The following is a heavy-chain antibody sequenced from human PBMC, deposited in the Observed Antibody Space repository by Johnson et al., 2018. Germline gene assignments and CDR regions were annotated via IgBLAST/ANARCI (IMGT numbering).Heavy chain of an antibody. CDR2: ISGSGGST. Sequence: EVQLVETGGGVVQXGRSLRLXCAASGFTFSSYDMHWVRQATGKGLEWVSAISGSGGSTYYADSVKGRFTISRDNSKNTLYLQMNSLRAEDTAVYYCARDSQFVVGATTFYYYYYMDVWGKGTTVTVSS. V-gene: IGHV3-23*04. J-gene: IGHJ6*03. CDR1: GFTFSSYD. CDR3: ARDSQFVVGATTFYYYYYMDV. D-gene: IGHD1-26*01.